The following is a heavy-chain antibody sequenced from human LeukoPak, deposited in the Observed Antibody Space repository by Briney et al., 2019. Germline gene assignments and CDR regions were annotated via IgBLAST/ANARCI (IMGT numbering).Heavy chain of an antibody. CDR1: GFTFDDYG. V-gene: IGHV3-20*04. D-gene: IGHD3-22*01. Sequence: GGSLRLSCAASGFTFDDYGMSWVRQAPGKGLEWVSGINWNGGSTGYADSVKGRFTISRDNAKNSLYLQMNSLRAEDTALYYCARDEAYYYDSSGQGYWGQGTLVTVSS. CDR2: INWNGGST. J-gene: IGHJ4*02. CDR3: ARDEAYYYDSSGQGY.